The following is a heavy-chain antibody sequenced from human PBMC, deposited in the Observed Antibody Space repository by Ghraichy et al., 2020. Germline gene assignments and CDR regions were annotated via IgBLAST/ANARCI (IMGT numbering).Heavy chain of an antibody. Sequence: GGSLRLSCAASGFTFSSYAMTWVRQAPGKGLEWVSLISGSADNTYYADSVKGRFTISRDNSKKTLFLQMNSLRAEDTAVYYCARDGPDYGDYIYGDYWGQGTLVTVSS. CDR1: GFTFSSYA. CDR2: ISGSADNT. J-gene: IGHJ4*02. D-gene: IGHD4-17*01. V-gene: IGHV3-23*01. CDR3: ARDGPDYGDYIYGDY.